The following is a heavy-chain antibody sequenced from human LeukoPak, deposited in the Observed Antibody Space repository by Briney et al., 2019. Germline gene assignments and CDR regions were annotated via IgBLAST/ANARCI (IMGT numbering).Heavy chain of an antibody. J-gene: IGHJ4*02. V-gene: IGHV3-53*01. CDR1: GFTVSSNY. D-gene: IGHD6-19*01. CDR2: IYSGGSI. CDR3: ARVTVVGTGTTI. Sequence: GGSLRLSCAASGFTVSSNYMSWVRQAPGKGLEWVSVIYSGGSIYYADSVKGRLTISRDNSKNTLYLQMNSLRAEDTAVYYCARVTVVGTGTTIWGQGTLVTVSS.